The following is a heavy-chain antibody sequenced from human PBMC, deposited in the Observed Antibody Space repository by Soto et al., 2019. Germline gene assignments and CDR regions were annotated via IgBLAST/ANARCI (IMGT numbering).Heavy chain of an antibody. V-gene: IGHV3-30*18. CDR2: ISYDGSNK. Sequence: GGSLRLSCAASGFTFSSYGMHWVRQAPGKGLEWVAVISYDGSNKYYADSVKGRFTISRDNSKNTLYLQMNSLRAEDTAVYYCAKDPEWELPKYYFDYWGQGTLVTVSS. J-gene: IGHJ4*02. CDR1: GFTFSSYG. CDR3: AKDPEWELPKYYFDY. D-gene: IGHD1-26*01.